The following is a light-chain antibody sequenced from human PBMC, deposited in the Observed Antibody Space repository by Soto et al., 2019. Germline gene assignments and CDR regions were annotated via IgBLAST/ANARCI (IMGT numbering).Light chain of an antibody. J-gene: IGLJ1*01. Sequence: QSVLTQPASVSGSPGQSITISCTGTSSDVGGYNYVSWYQQHGTKPPKLMIYEISSRPAGVAHRFSCSKAGNAAPLTISGHQAEDEAYYYCSSYTSSSTPYVFGTGTKVTVL. CDR2: EIS. CDR3: SSYTSSSTPYV. CDR1: SSDVGGYNY. V-gene: IGLV2-14*01.